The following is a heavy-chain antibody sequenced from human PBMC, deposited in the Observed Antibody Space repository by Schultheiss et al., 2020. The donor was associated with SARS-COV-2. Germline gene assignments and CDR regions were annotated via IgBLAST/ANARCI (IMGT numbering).Heavy chain of an antibody. J-gene: IGHJ5*02. D-gene: IGHD2-2*01. CDR1: GGSISSSNW. V-gene: IGHV4-4*02. Sequence: SETLSLTCAVSGGSISSSNWWSWVRQPPGKGLEWIGEIYHSGSTNYNPSLKSRVTISVDKSKNQFSLKLSSVTAADTAVYYCARGGTNYCSSTSCPKPNNWFDPWGQGTLVTVSS. CDR3: ARGGTNYCSSTSCPKPNNWFDP. CDR2: IYHSGST.